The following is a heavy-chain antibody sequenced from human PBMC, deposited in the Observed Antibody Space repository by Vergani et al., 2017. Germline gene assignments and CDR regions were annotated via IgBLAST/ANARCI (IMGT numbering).Heavy chain of an antibody. J-gene: IGHJ4*02. CDR1: GFTFSSYS. CDR2: ISSSSSYI. CDR3: ARQLSSGCYDY. V-gene: IGHV3-21*01. D-gene: IGHD6-19*01. Sequence: EVQLVESGGGLVKPGGSLRLSCAASGFTFSSYSMNWVRQAPGKGLEWVSSISSSSSYIYYADSVKGRFTISRDNAKNSLYLQMNNLRAEDTAVYYCARQLSSGCYDYWGQGTLVTVSS.